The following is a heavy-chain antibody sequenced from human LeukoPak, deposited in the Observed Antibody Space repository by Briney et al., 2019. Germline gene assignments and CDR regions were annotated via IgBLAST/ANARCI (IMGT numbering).Heavy chain of an antibody. D-gene: IGHD5-18*01. Sequence: SETLSLTCAVYGGSFSGYYWSWIRQHPGKGLEWIGEINHSGSTNYNPSLKSRVTISVDTSKNQFSLKLSSVTAADTAVYYCARGVYSYGYYYYYMDVWGKGTTVTVSS. V-gene: IGHV4-34*01. CDR3: ARGVYSYGYYYYYMDV. CDR2: INHSGST. CDR1: GGSFSGYY. J-gene: IGHJ6*03.